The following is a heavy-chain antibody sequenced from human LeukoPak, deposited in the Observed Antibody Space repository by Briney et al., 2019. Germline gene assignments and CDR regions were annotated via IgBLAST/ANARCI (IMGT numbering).Heavy chain of an antibody. CDR1: GYTFTGYY. CDR2: INPNSGGT. D-gene: IGHD2-2*01. J-gene: IGHJ4*02. CDR3: ARDLVVVPAAKDY. Sequence: ASVKVSCKASGYTFTGYYMHWVRQAPGQGLEWMGWINPNSGGTNYAQKFQGRVTMTRDTSISTAYMELSRLRSDDTAVYYCARDLVVVPAAKDYWGQGTLVTVSS. V-gene: IGHV1-2*02.